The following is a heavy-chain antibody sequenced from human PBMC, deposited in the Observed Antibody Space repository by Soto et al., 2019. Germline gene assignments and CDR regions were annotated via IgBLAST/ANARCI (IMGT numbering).Heavy chain of an antibody. D-gene: IGHD1-7*01. CDR3: ARTGTTYGFDP. Sequence: SGRLDLTCAVSGYSICSGYYWGWIRQPPGKGLEWIGSIYHSGSTYYNPSLKSRVTISVDTSKNQFSLKLSSVTAADTAVYYCARTGTTYGFDPWGQGTLVTVSS. J-gene: IGHJ5*02. CDR2: IYHSGST. CDR1: GYSICSGYY. V-gene: IGHV4-38-2*01.